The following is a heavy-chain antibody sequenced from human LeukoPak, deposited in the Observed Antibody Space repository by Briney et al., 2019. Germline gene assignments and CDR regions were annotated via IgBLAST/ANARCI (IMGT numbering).Heavy chain of an antibody. J-gene: IGHJ4*02. D-gene: IGHD6-6*01. V-gene: IGHV3-33*01. CDR3: ARAAARVYYFDY. CDR1: GFTFSSYG. CDR2: IWYDGSNK. Sequence: GGSLRLSCAASGFTFSSYGMHWVRQAPGKGLEWVAVIWYDGSNKYYADSVKGRFTISRDNSKNTLYLQMNNLRAEDTAVYYCARAAARVYYFDYWGQGTLVTVSS.